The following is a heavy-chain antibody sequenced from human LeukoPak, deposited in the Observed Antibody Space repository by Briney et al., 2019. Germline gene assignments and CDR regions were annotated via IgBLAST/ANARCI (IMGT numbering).Heavy chain of an antibody. J-gene: IGHJ5*02. CDR1: GYTFTGYY. V-gene: IGHV1-2*02. D-gene: IGHD3-22*01. Sequence: ASVKVSCKASGYTFTGYYMHWVRQAPGQGLEWMGWINPNSGGTNYAQKFQGRVTMTRDTSISTAYMELSRLRSDDTVVYYCARTYYYDSSGKDWFDPWGQGTLVTVSS. CDR3: ARTYYYDSSGKDWFDP. CDR2: INPNSGGT.